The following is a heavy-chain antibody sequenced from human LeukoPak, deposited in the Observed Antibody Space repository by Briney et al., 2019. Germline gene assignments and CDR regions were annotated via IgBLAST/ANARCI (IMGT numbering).Heavy chain of an antibody. V-gene: IGHV1-2*02. CDR3: ARGLGLDY. Sequence: ASVKVSCKASGYSLNAYYMHWVRQAPGQGLEWMGWINPSSGGTKYAQKFQGRVTMARDTSISTTYMELSRLTSGDTAVYYCARGLGLDYWGQGTLVTVSS. J-gene: IGHJ4*02. CDR2: INPSSGGT. CDR1: GYSLNAYY. D-gene: IGHD4-11*01.